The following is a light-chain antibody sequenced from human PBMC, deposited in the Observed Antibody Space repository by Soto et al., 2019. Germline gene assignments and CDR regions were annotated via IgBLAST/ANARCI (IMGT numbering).Light chain of an antibody. Sequence: QSVLTQSPSASASLGASVKLTCTLSSGHSSYAIAWHQQQPEKGPRYLMKLNSDGSHSKGDGIPDRFSGSSSGAEHYLTISSLQSEDEADYYCQTWGTGIVVFGGGTKLTVL. CDR3: QTWGTGIVV. CDR2: LNSDGSH. J-gene: IGLJ2*01. CDR1: SGHSSYA. V-gene: IGLV4-69*01.